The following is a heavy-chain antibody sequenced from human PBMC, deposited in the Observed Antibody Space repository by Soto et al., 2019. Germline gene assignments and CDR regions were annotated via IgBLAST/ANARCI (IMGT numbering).Heavy chain of an antibody. Sequence: SETLSLTCTVSGGYISSYYWTWIRQPPGKGLEWIGYIYYSGSTNYNPSLKSRVTMSIDTSKNQFSLKLSSVTAADTAVYYCERAFGSHMPSLSWGQGPQVTVS. V-gene: IGHV4-59*01. CDR1: GGYISSYY. CDR3: ERAFGSHMPSLS. CDR2: IYYSGST. D-gene: IGHD2-2*01. J-gene: IGHJ5*02.